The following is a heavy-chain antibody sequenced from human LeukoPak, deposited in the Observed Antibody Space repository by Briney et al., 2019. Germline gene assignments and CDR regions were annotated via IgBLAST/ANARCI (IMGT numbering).Heavy chain of an antibody. V-gene: IGHV4-34*01. CDR1: GGSFSGYY. Sequence: SETLSLTCAVYGGSFSGYYWSWIRQPPGKGLEWIGEINHSGSTNYNPSLKSRVTISVDKSKNQFSLKLSSVTAADTAVYYCASLVTGLNYYDSSGYFLYFDYWGQGTLVTVSS. D-gene: IGHD3-22*01. CDR2: INHSGST. J-gene: IGHJ4*02. CDR3: ASLVTGLNYYDSSGYFLYFDY.